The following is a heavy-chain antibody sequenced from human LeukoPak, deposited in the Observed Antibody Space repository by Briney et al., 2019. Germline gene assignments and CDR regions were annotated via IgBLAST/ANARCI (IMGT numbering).Heavy chain of an antibody. CDR1: GFTFSGYG. D-gene: IGHD6-13*01. J-gene: IGHJ3*02. CDR2: ISIGGTYI. V-gene: IGHV3-21*01. Sequence: GGSLRLSCAASGFTFSGYGMFWVRQAPGKGLEWISSISIGGTYIYYADSVKGRFTISRNNAKNSLYLQMNSLRADDTAVYYCAKSHSSWSDDTFDIWGQGTMVTVSS. CDR3: AKSHSSWSDDTFDI.